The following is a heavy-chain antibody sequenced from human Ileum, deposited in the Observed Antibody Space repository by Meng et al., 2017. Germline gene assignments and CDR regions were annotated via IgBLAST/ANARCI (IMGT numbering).Heavy chain of an antibody. CDR2: INHSGST. CDR1: GGSFIGYY. CDR3: ARGGPWFDP. J-gene: IGHJ5*02. Sequence: QLQLPQWPAVPWKPSATRSLTCAVSGGSFIGYYCGWISQPPGKGLEWIGEINHSGSTNYNPSLKSRVNISVDTSKNQFSLKLSSVTAADTAVYYCARGGPWFDPWGQGTLVTVSS. V-gene: IGHV4-34*01.